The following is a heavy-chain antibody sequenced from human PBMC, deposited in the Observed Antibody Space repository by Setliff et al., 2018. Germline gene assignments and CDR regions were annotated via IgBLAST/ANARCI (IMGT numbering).Heavy chain of an antibody. D-gene: IGHD3-22*01. CDR2: INPDGRER. V-gene: IGHV3-7*01. CDR1: GFTFSNHW. CDR3: VRGSAFSSGSFDC. J-gene: IGHJ4*02. Sequence: GGSLRLSCAVSGFTFSNHWMTWVRQAPGKGLEWVANINPDGRERYSVDSGRGRFTIFRDNGKNTVYLQMNSLRAEDTAMYYCVRGSAFSSGSFDCWGQGTLVTVSS.